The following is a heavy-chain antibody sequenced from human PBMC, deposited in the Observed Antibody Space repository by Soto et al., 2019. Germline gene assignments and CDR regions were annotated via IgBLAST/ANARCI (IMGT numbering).Heavy chain of an antibody. J-gene: IGHJ5*02. D-gene: IGHD6-19*01. CDR2: IRSKAYGGTT. CDR1: GFTFGDYA. Sequence: PGGSLRLSCTASGFTFGDYAMSWFRQAPGKGLEWVGFIRSKAYGGTTEYAASVKGRFTISRDDSKSIAYLQMNSLKTEDTAVYYCTRDPYPSGYSSGWYGSPWGQGTLVTVSS. CDR3: TRDPYPSGYSSGWYGSP. V-gene: IGHV3-49*03.